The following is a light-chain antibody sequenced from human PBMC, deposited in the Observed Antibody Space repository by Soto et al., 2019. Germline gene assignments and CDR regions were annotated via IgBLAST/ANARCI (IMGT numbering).Light chain of an antibody. CDR3: QQYNNWPPIT. Sequence: AIQMTQFPSSLSASVGDRVTITCRASQGIRNDLGWYQQKSGRAPKLLIFGASTLQRGVPSRFRGRGSGPDFTLTISSLQPEDFAVYHCQQYNNWPPITFGQGTRLEI. J-gene: IGKJ5*01. CDR2: GAS. V-gene: IGKV1-6*01. CDR1: QGIRND.